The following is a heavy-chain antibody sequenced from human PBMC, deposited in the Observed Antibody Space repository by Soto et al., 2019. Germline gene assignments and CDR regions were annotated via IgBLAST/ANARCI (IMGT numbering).Heavy chain of an antibody. V-gene: IGHV3-74*01. CDR1: GFTFSSYW. J-gene: IGHJ5*02. CDR2: INSDGSST. D-gene: IGHD6-13*01. CDR3: ARERNRPPITRYSSSLGWFDP. Sequence: EVQLVESGGGLVQPGGSLGLSCAASGFTFSSYWMHWVRQAPGKGLVWVSRINSDGSSTSYADSVKGRFTISRDNAKNTLYLQMNSLRAEDTAVYYCARERNRPPITRYSSSLGWFDPWGQGTLVTVSS.